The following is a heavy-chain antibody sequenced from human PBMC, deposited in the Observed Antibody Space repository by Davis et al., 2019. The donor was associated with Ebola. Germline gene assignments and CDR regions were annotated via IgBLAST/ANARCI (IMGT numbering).Heavy chain of an antibody. CDR1: GYTFTGYY. J-gene: IGHJ4*02. CDR3: ARGSYDSSGPIDY. D-gene: IGHD3-22*01. V-gene: IGHV1-2*04. Sequence: ASVKVSCKASGYTFTGYYMHWVRQAPGQGLEWMGWINPNSGGTNYAQKFQGWVTMTRDTSISTAYMELSSLRSEDTAVYYCARGSYDSSGPIDYWGQGTLVTVSS. CDR2: INPNSGGT.